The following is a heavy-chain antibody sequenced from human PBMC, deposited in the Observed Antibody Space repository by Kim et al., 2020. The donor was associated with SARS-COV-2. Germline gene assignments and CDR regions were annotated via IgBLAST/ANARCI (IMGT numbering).Heavy chain of an antibody. CDR3: ARIGDY. J-gene: IGHJ4*02. V-gene: IGHV5-51*01. Sequence: YPVDPDTRYSPSFQGQVTISADKSISTAYLQWSSLKASDTAMYYCARIGDYWGQGTLVTVSS. D-gene: IGHD2-15*01. CDR2: YPVDPDT.